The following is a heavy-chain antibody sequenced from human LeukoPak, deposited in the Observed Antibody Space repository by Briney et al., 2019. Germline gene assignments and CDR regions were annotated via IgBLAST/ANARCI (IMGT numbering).Heavy chain of an antibody. CDR1: GGSISSYY. CDR3: ARASRDYYYYYMDV. Sequence: PSETLSLTCTVSGGSISSYYWSWIRQPPGKGLEWIGYIYYSGSTNYNPSLKSRVTISVDTSENQFSLKLSSVTAADTAVYYCARASRDYYYYYMDVWGKGTTVTVSS. D-gene: IGHD6-6*01. J-gene: IGHJ6*03. CDR2: IYYSGST. V-gene: IGHV4-59*01.